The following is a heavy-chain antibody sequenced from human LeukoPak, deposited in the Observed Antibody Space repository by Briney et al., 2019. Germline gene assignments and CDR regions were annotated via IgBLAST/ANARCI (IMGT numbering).Heavy chain of an antibody. V-gene: IGHV3-30*18. CDR2: MSDDGSYK. CDR1: GFTFSNYG. CDR3: AKCGSTINITFHF. D-gene: IGHD5/OR15-5a*01. J-gene: IGHJ4*02. Sequence: PGGSLRLSCAASGFTFSNYGMHWVRQAPGKGLEWVAVMSDDGSYKYYADSVKGGFTISRDNYKSTLYMQMNRLRTDDTPLYYCAKCGSTINITFHFWRQGTLVTVSS.